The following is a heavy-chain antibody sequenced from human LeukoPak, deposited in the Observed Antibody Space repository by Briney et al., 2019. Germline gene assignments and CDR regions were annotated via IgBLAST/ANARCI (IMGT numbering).Heavy chain of an antibody. D-gene: IGHD2-2*02. CDR3: ARGYCSSTSCYILDYYYYMDV. V-gene: IGHV4-34*01. J-gene: IGHJ6*03. Sequence: PSETLSLTCAVYGGSFSGYYWSWIRQPPWKGLEWIGEINHSGSTNYNPSLKSRVTISVDTSKNQFSLKLSCVNAADTAVYYCARGYCSSTSCYILDYYYYMDVWGKGTTVTVSS. CDR2: INHSGST. CDR1: GGSFSGYY.